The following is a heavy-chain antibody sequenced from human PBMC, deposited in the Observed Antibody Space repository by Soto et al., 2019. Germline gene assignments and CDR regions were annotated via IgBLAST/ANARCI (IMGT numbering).Heavy chain of an antibody. Sequence: PGESLKISCKGSGYSFTSYWISWVRQMPGKGLEWMGRIDPSDSYTNYSPSFQGHVNISADKSISTAYLQWSSLKASGTAMYYCARQRIAAAQFDTWGQGPMVTVSS. CDR2: IDPSDSYT. D-gene: IGHD6-13*01. CDR1: GYSFTSYW. V-gene: IGHV5-10-1*01. CDR3: ARQRIAAAQFDT. J-gene: IGHJ5*02.